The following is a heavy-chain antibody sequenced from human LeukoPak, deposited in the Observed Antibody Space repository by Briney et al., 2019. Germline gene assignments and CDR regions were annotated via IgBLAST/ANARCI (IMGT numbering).Heavy chain of an antibody. V-gene: IGHV3-48*01. D-gene: IGHD3-3*01. CDR2: ISSSSSTI. J-gene: IGHJ4*02. CDR3: ARDLTIFGVVTPLGG. CDR1: GFTFSSYS. Sequence: GGSLRLSCAASGFTFSSYSMNWVRQAPGKGLEWVSYISSSSSTIYYADSVKGRFTISRDNAKNSLYLQMNSLRAEDTAVYYCARDLTIFGVVTPLGGWGQGTLVTVSS.